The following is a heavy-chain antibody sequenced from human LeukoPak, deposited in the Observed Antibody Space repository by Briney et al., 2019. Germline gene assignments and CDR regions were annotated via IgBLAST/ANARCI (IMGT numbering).Heavy chain of an antibody. D-gene: IGHD5-18*01. V-gene: IGHV3-23*01. CDR2: ISSSGGST. Sequence: PGGSLRLSCTASGFTFSGYGMSWVRQVPGKGLEWVSSISSSGGSTYYADSVKGRFTISRDNSRSTLSLQMDSLRAEDTATYYCATYRQIQVPFEFWGQGTLVTVSS. CDR1: GFTFSGYG. CDR3: ATYRQIQVPFEF. J-gene: IGHJ4*02.